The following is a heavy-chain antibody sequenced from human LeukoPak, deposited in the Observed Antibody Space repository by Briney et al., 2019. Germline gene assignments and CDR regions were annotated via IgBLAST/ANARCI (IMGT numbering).Heavy chain of an antibody. CDR3: ARALGYCSGGSCTRGYNWFDP. Sequence: SETLSLTCAVYGGSFSGYYWGWIRQPPGKGLEWIGSIYYGGSTYYNPSLKSRVTISVDTSMNQFSLKLSFVTTADTAVYYCARALGYCSGGSCTRGYNWFDPWGQGTLVTVPS. V-gene: IGHV4-39*01. D-gene: IGHD2-15*01. J-gene: IGHJ5*02. CDR2: IYYGGST. CDR1: GGSFSGYY.